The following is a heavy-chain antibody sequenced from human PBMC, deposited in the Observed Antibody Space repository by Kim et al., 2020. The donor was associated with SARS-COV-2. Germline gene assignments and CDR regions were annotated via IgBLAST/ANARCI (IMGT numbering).Heavy chain of an antibody. V-gene: IGHV3-53*04. Sequence: GGSLRLSCAASGFTVSSNYMSWVRQAPGKGLEWVSVIYSGGSTYYADSVKGRFTISRHNSKNTLYLQMNSLRAEDTAVYYCASNQAAAGTLHSDLWGRGTLVTVSS. D-gene: IGHD6-13*01. J-gene: IGHJ2*01. CDR2: IYSGGST. CDR3: ASNQAAAGTLHSDL. CDR1: GFTVSSNY.